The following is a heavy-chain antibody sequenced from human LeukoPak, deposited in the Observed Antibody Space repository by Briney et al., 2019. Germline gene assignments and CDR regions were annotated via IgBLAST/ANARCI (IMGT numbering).Heavy chain of an antibody. D-gene: IGHD3-10*01. Sequence: SVKVSCKASGGTFSSYAISWVRQAPGQGLEWMGRIIPIFGTANYAQKFQGRVTITTDESTSTAYMELSSLRSEDTAVDYCASDRLRGVRAFDIWGQGTMVTVSS. J-gene: IGHJ3*02. CDR2: IIPIFGTA. V-gene: IGHV1-69*05. CDR3: ASDRLRGVRAFDI. CDR1: GGTFSSYA.